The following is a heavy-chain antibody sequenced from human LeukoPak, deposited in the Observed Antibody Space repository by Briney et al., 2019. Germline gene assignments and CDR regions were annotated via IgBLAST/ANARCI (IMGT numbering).Heavy chain of an antibody. CDR2: INPNSGGT. Sequence: GASVKVSCKASGYTFTGYYMHWVRQAPGQGLEWMGWINPNSGGTNYAQKFQGRVTMTRDTSISTAYMELSRLRSDDTAVYYCAKDLDEWELALYDYWGQGTLVTVSS. D-gene: IGHD1-26*01. J-gene: IGHJ4*02. CDR1: GYTFTGYY. CDR3: AKDLDEWELALYDY. V-gene: IGHV1-2*02.